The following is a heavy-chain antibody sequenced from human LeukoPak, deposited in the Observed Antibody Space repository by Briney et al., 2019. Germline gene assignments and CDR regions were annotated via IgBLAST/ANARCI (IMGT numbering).Heavy chain of an antibody. D-gene: IGHD5-18*01. V-gene: IGHV3-53*01. CDR1: GVAVSRNY. CDR3: ARDTKAMYGYLFE. J-gene: IGHJ4*02. CDR2: IYSGGTT. Sequence: GGSLRLSCAASGVAVSRNYMTWVRQAPGKGLECVSIIYSGGTTYYADSVKGRFTISRDNSKNTLYLQMNSLRAEDTAVYYCARDTKAMYGYLFEWGQGTLVTVSS.